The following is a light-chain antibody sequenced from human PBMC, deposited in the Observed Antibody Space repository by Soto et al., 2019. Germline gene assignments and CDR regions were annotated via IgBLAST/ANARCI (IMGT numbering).Light chain of an antibody. CDR1: QSIGSL. CDR2: EAS. Sequence: DIPMTQSPSALSASVGDRVTITCRASQSIGSLLAWHHQKPGKAPKLLIYEASTLHSGVPSRFSGSGTGTEFTLTISSLQPDDFGTFYCEQFSTFILTFGGGTKVQIK. J-gene: IGKJ4*01. V-gene: IGKV1-5*03. CDR3: EQFSTFILT.